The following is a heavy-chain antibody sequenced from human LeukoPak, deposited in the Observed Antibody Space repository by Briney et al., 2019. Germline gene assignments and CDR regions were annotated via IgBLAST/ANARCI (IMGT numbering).Heavy chain of an antibody. CDR1: GFTFSSYG. CDR3: AKAVGSSGYFSRDAFDI. D-gene: IGHD3-22*01. J-gene: IGHJ3*02. Sequence: GRSLRLSCAASGFTFSSYGMHWVRQAPGKGLEWVAVIWYDGSNKYYADSVKGRFTISRDNSKNTLYLQMNSLRAEDTAIYYCAKAVGSSGYFSRDAFDIWGQGTMVTVSS. CDR2: IWYDGSNK. V-gene: IGHV3-33*06.